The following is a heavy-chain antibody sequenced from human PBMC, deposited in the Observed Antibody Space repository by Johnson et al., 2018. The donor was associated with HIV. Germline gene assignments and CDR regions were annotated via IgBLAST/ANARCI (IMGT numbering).Heavy chain of an antibody. Sequence: QVHLVESGGGVVQPGRSLRLSCAASGFTFSSYAMHWVRQAPGKGLEWVAVISYDGSNKYYADSVKGRFTISRDNSKNTLYLQMNSLRAEDTAVYYCARVGISWSWRDAFDIWVQGTMVTVSS. J-gene: IGHJ3*02. D-gene: IGHD3-3*01. CDR3: ARVGISWSWRDAFDI. V-gene: IGHV3-30*04. CDR1: GFTFSSYA. CDR2: ISYDGSNK.